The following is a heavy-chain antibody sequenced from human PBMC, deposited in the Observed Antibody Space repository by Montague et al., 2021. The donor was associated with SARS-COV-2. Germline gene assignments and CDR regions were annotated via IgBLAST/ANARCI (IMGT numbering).Heavy chain of an antibody. J-gene: IGHJ3*02. V-gene: IGHV4-59*01. CDR2: IYDGGAV. D-gene: IGHD3-10*01. Sequence: ETLSLTCTVSGGSITGYYWSWLRRSPGKGLEWIAYIYDGGAVNYNPSLGSRVTISTDTSGNQLSLKVNSVTAADTAVYYCVGDHASGGPRGAYDIWGQGTVVTVSS. CDR3: VGDHASGGPRGAYDI. CDR1: GGSITGYY.